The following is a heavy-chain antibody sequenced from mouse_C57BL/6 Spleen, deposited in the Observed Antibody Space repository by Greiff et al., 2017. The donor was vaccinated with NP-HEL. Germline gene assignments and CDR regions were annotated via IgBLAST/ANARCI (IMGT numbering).Heavy chain of an antibody. CDR3: GLVYYYGSRFDY. V-gene: IGHV1-80*01. CDR1: GYAFSSYW. D-gene: IGHD1-1*01. CDR2: IYPGDGDT. Sequence: VQLQQSGAELVKPGASVKISCKASGYAFSSYWMNWVKQRPGKGLEWIGQIYPGDGDTNYNGKFKGKATLTADKSSSTAYMQLSSLTSEDSAVYFCGLVYYYGSRFDYWGQGTTLTVSS. J-gene: IGHJ2*01.